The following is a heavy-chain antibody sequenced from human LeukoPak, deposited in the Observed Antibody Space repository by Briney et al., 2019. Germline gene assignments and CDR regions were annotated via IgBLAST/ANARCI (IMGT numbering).Heavy chain of an antibody. J-gene: IGHJ5*02. Sequence: SETLSLTCTVSGGSIRSYYWSWIREPPGKGLEWIGYIYYSGSTNYNPSLKSRVTISVDTSKNQFSLKLSSVTAADTAVYYCARDFNGYCSGGSCYIGNWFDPWGQGTLVTVSS. CDR1: GGSIRSYY. V-gene: IGHV4-59*01. CDR3: ARDFNGYCSGGSCYIGNWFDP. D-gene: IGHD2-15*01. CDR2: IYYSGST.